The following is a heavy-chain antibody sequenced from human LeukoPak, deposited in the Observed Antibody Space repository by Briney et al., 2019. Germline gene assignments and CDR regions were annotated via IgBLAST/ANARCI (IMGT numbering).Heavy chain of an antibody. J-gene: IGHJ4*02. D-gene: IGHD2-15*01. V-gene: IGHV4-34*01. CDR2: INHSGST. Sequence: PSETLSLTCAVYGGSFSGYYWSWIRQPPGKGLERIGEINHSGSTNYNPSLKSRVTISVDTSKNQFSLKLSSVTAADTAVYYCAREVPNCSGGSCYPYYFDYWGQGTLVTVSS. CDR1: GGSFSGYY. CDR3: AREVPNCSGGSCYPYYFDY.